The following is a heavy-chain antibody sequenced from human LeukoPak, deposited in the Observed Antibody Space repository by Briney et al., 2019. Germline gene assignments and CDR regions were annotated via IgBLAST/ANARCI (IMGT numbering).Heavy chain of an antibody. J-gene: IGHJ4*02. CDR2: INPSGGST. CDR1: GYTFTSYY. D-gene: IGHD2-15*01. CDR3: ARSDCSGGSCFRPFDY. Sequence: GASVTVSFKASGYTFTSYYMHWVRQAPGQGLEWMGIINPSGGSTSYAQKFQGRVTMTRDTSTSTVYMELSSLRSEDTAVYYCARSDCSGGSCFRPFDYWGQGTLVTVSS. V-gene: IGHV1-46*01.